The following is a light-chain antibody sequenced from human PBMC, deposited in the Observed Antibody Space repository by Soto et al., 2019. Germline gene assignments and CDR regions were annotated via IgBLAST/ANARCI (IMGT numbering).Light chain of an antibody. CDR2: AAS. CDR1: QGISSY. J-gene: IGKJ2*01. V-gene: IGKV1-8*01. CDR3: QQLNSYPQT. Sequence: AIRMTQSPSSFSASTGDRVTITCRASQGISSYLAWYQQKPGKAPKLLIYAASTLQSGVPSRFSGSGSGTDFTLTISCLQSEDFATYYCQQLNSYPQTFGQGTKLEIK.